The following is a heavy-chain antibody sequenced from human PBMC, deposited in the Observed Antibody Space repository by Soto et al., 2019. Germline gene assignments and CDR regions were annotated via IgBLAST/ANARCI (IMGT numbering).Heavy chain of an antibody. Sequence: EVQLVESGGGLVQPGGSLRLSCAASGFTFNNYWMHWVRQAPGKGLVWVSRINSDGTSTSYADSVKGRFTISRDNAKNTVFLQMNRLRAEDTAVDYCASHHCRGGSCYGGDAFDIWGQGTMVTVSS. J-gene: IGHJ3*02. CDR1: GFTFNNYW. CDR2: INSDGTST. V-gene: IGHV3-74*01. CDR3: ASHHCRGGSCYGGDAFDI. D-gene: IGHD2-15*01.